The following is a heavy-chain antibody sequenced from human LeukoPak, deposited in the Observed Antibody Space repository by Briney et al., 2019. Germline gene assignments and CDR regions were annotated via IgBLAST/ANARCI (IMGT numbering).Heavy chain of an antibody. CDR2: IYYSGST. CDR1: GGSISSYY. CDR3: ASYHGGNLVNDAFDI. Sequence: SETLSLTCTVSGGSISSYYWSWIRQPPGKGLEWIGYIYYSGSTNYNPSLKCRVTISVDTSKNQFSLKLSSVTAADTAVYYCASYHGGNLVNDAFDIWGQGTMVTVSS. V-gene: IGHV4-59*08. J-gene: IGHJ3*02. D-gene: IGHD4-23*01.